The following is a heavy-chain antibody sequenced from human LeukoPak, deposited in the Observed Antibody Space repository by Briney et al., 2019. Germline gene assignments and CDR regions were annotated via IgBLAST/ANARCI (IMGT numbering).Heavy chain of an antibody. Sequence: VASVKVSCKASGGTFSSYAISWVRQAPGQGLEWMGGSSPIFGTAHYAQKFQGRVTITTDESTCTAYVELSSLRSEDTAVYYCARADTSYYYYMDVWGKGTTVTVSS. CDR3: ARADTSYYYYMDV. CDR2: SSPIFGTA. J-gene: IGHJ6*03. CDR1: GGTFSSYA. D-gene: IGHD3-3*01. V-gene: IGHV1-69*05.